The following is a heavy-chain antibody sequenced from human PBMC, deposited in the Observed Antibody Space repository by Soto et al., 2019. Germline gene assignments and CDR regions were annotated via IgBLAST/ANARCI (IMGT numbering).Heavy chain of an antibody. V-gene: IGHV1-69*06. D-gene: IGHD6-6*01. CDR2: IIPIFGTA. CDR1: GYTFTSYG. Sequence: SVKVSCKASGYTFTSYGISWVRQAPGQGLEWMGGIIPIFGTANYAQKFQGRVTITADKSTSTAYMELSSLRSEDTAVYYCARVLGAGSSGYYYYYGMDVWGQGTTVTVSS. J-gene: IGHJ6*02. CDR3: ARVLGAGSSGYYYYYGMDV.